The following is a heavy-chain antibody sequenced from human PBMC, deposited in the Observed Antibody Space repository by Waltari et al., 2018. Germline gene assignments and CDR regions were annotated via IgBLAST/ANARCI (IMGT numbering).Heavy chain of an antibody. Sequence: QVQLQQWGAGLLKPSETLSLTCAVYGGSFSGYYWSWIRQSPGEGLEWIGEIKHTGKTVYNPSLKSRLAISVDTSKNQISLKLSSVTAADTAIYYCARRDTVVEPVPSYPLGHWGQGTLVTVSS. CDR2: IKHTGKT. D-gene: IGHD2-2*01. CDR1: GGSFSGYY. J-gene: IGHJ4*02. V-gene: IGHV4-34*01. CDR3: ARRDTVVEPVPSYPLGH.